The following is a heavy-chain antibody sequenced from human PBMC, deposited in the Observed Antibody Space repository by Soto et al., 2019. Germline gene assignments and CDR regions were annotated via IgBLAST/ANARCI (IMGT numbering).Heavy chain of an antibody. CDR1: GFTFRSYG. D-gene: IGHD3-22*01. Sequence: PGGSLSLSCAASGFTFRSYGMHWVRQAPGKGLEWGSRISMSGGSTYYADSVKGRFTISRDNSKNTLYLQMNSLRAEDTAVYYCAKTANYYDSSGYYGVAVDYWGQGTLVTVSS. CDR3: AKTANYYDSSGYYGVAVDY. CDR2: ISMSGGST. V-gene: IGHV3-23*01. J-gene: IGHJ4*02.